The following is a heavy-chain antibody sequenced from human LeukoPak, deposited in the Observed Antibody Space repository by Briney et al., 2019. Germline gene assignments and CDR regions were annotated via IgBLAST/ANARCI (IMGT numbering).Heavy chain of an antibody. D-gene: IGHD2-2*01. CDR2: IYYSGST. J-gene: IGHJ6*03. CDR3: ARHEYQLLSGYFYYYIDV. V-gene: IGHV4-59*08. Sequence: SETLSLTCTVSGGSISSYYWSWIRQPPGKGLEWIGYIYYSGSTNYNPSLKSRVTISVDTSKNQFSLKLSSVTAADTAVYYCARHEYQLLSGYFYYYIDVWGKGTTVTVSS. CDR1: GGSISSYY.